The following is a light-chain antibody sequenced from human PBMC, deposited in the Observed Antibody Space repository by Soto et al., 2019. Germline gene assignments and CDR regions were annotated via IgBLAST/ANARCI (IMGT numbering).Light chain of an antibody. CDR1: QSVSSSY. Sequence: EIVLTQSPGTLSLSPGERATLSCRASQSVSSSYLAWYQQKPGQAPRLLIYGASSRATGIPDRFSGSGSGTDFTLTISRLEPEDFAVYYCQQYNSWPPLTFGGGTQVEIK. CDR3: QQYNSWPPLT. CDR2: GAS. V-gene: IGKV3-20*01. J-gene: IGKJ4*01.